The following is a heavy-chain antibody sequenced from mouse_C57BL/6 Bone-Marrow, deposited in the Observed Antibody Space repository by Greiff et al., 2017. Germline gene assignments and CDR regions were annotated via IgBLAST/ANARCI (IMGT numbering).Heavy chain of an antibody. CDR3: ARYLDRGGNAMDY. CDR2: IYPGNGYT. D-gene: IGHD5-1*01. J-gene: IGHJ4*01. V-gene: IGHV1-55*01. CDR1: GYTFTSYC. Sequence: QVQLQQPGAELVKPGASVKMSCKASGYTFTSYCITWVKQRPGQGLEWIGYIYPGNGYTDYNEKFKGKATLTADTSSSTAYMQLSSLTSEDSAVYYCARYLDRGGNAMDYWGQGTSLTVSS.